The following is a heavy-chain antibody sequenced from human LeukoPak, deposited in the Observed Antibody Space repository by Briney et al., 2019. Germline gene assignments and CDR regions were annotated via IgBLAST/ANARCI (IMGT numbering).Heavy chain of an antibody. J-gene: IGHJ6*03. CDR1: GGSISSHD. CDR2: MYYSGST. V-gene: IGHV4-59*11. D-gene: IGHD2-15*01. CDR3: ARVYCSGGSCRQGSYYYYMDV. Sequence: SEALSLTCTVSGGSISSHDWSWIRQPPGKGLGWIGYMYYSGSTNYNPSLKSRVTISVDTSKNQFSLKLSSVTAADTAVYYCARVYCSGGSCRQGSYYYYMDVWGKGTTVTVSS.